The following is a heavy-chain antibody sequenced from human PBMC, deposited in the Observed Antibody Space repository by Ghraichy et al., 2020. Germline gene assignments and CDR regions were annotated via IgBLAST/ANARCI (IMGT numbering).Heavy chain of an antibody. Sequence: GGSLRLSCAPSGFTFSSHAMSWVRQAPGKGLEWVSLISGSGISTYYADSVKGRFTISRDNSKNTLYLQMNSLRAEDTAIYYCAKPLYSSAWYGNSWGQGTLVTVSS. CDR2: ISGSGIST. J-gene: IGHJ4*02. CDR3: AKPLYSSAWYGNS. CDR1: GFTFSSHA. V-gene: IGHV3-23*01. D-gene: IGHD6-19*01.